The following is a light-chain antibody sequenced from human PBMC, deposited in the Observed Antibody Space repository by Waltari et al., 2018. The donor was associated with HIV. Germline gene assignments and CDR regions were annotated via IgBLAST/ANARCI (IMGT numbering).Light chain of an antibody. Sequence: DIQMTQSPSTLSASVVHRVTITCRASQSISSWLAWYQQQSGKAPKLLIYKASSLKSGVPSRFSGSGSGTEFTLTINSLQPDDFATYYCQQYNSYSWTFGQGTKVEIK. CDR3: QQYNSYSWT. J-gene: IGKJ1*01. V-gene: IGKV1-5*03. CDR1: QSISSW. CDR2: KAS.